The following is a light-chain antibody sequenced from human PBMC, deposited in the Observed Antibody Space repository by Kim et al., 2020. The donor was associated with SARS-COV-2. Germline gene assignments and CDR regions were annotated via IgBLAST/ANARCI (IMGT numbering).Light chain of an antibody. CDR1: KLGDKY. CDR2: QDS. Sequence: SYELTQPPSVSVSPGQTASITCSGDKLGDKYACXYQQKPGQSPVLVIYQDSKRPSGIPERFSGSNSGNTATLTISGTQAMDEADYYCQAWDNSTAVFGGG. J-gene: IGLJ2*01. CDR3: QAWDNSTAV. V-gene: IGLV3-1*01.